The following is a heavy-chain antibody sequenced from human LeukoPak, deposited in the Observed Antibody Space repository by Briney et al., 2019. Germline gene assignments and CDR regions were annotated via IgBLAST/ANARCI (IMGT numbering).Heavy chain of an antibody. Sequence: PSETLSLTCASYGGSFSGYYWSWIRQPPGKGLEWIGEINHSGSTNYNPSLKSRVTISVDTSKNQFSLKLSSVTAADTAVYYCARGLKPKLSQRRADYWGQGTLVTVSS. J-gene: IGHJ4*02. V-gene: IGHV4-34*01. CDR3: ARGLKPKLSQRRADY. CDR1: GGSFSGYY. CDR2: INHSGST.